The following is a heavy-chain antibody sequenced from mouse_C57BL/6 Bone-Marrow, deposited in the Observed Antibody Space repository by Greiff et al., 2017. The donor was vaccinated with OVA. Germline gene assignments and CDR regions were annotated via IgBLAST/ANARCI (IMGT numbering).Heavy chain of an antibody. D-gene: IGHD3-2*02. Sequence: EVQGVESGGGLVQPGGSLKLSCAASGFTFSDYYMYWVRQTPEKRLEWVAYLSNGGGSTYYPDTVKGRFTISRDNAKNTLYLQMSRLKSEDTAMYYCARRDSSGGAWFAYWGQGTLVTVSA. J-gene: IGHJ3*01. CDR2: LSNGGGST. CDR1: GFTFSDYY. CDR3: ARRDSSGGAWFAY. V-gene: IGHV5-12*01.